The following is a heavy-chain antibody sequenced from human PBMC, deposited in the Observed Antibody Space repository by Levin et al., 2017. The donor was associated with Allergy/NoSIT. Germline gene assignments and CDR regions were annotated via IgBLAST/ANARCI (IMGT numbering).Heavy chain of an antibody. CDR3: ARGQTELRFLEWLPPLYYYGMDV. J-gene: IGHJ6*02. V-gene: IGHV3-66*01. D-gene: IGHD3-3*01. CDR2: IYSGGST. Sequence: SCAASGFTVSSNYMSWVRQAPGKGLEWVSVIYSGGSTYYADSVKGRFTISRDNSKNTLYLQMNSLRAEDTAVYYCARGQTELRFLEWLPPLYYYGMDVWGQGTTVTVSS. CDR1: GFTVSSNY.